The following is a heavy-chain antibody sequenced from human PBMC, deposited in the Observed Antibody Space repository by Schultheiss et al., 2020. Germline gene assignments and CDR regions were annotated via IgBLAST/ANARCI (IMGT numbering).Heavy chain of an antibody. J-gene: IGHJ6*03. CDR3: ARDPVAARNYYYYMDV. D-gene: IGHD6-6*01. Sequence: ASVKVSCKASGYTFTNYAMHWVRQAPGQRLEWMGWINAGNGNTKYLQKFQGRVTITRDTSASTAYMELSSLRSEDTAVYYCARDPVAARNYYYYMDVWGKGTTVTVSS. CDR1: GYTFTNYA. V-gene: IGHV1-3*01. CDR2: INAGNGNT.